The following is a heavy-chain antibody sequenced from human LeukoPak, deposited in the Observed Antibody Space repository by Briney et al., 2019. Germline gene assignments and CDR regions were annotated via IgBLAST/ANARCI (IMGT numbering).Heavy chain of an antibody. D-gene: IGHD3-10*01. CDR2: INHSGST. J-gene: IGHJ5*02. V-gene: IGHV4-34*01. Sequence: SETLSLTCAVYGGSFSGYYWNWIRQPPGKGLEWIGEINHSGSTNYNPSLKSRVTISVDTSKNQFSLKLSSVTAADTAVYYCAGKGRRGSGSHNWFDPWGQGTLVTVSS. CDR3: AGKGRRGSGSHNWFDP. CDR1: GGSFSGYY.